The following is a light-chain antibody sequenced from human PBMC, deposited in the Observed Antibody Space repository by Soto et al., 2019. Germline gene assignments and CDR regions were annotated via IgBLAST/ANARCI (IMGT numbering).Light chain of an antibody. V-gene: IGKV3-15*01. J-gene: IGKJ4*01. CDR2: GVS. CDR3: QHHNGWPLT. CDR1: QTLNNN. Sequence: EIVMTQSPATLSVFPGETATLSCRASQTLNNNLAWYQQKPGQAPRLLIYGVSSRATGIPARFSGSGSGTEFTLAINNLQSEDSAVYYCQHHNGWPLTFGAGTKVEIK.